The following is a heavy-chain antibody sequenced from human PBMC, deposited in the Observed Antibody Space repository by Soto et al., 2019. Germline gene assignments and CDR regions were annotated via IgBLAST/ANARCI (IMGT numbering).Heavy chain of an antibody. CDR3: ARKSVGITGTTGAFDI. CDR1: GGTFSSYA. CDR2: IIPIFGTA. V-gene: IGHV1-69*13. J-gene: IGHJ3*02. D-gene: IGHD1-20*01. Sequence: ASVKVSCKASGGTFSSYAISWVRQAPGQGLEWMGGIIPIFGTANYAQKFQGRVTITADESTSTAYMELSSLRSEDTAVYYCARKSVGITGTTGAFDIWGQGTMVTVSS.